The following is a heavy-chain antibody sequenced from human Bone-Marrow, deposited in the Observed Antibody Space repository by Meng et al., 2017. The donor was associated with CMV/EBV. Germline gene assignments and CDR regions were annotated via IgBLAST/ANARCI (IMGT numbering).Heavy chain of an antibody. D-gene: IGHD2-2*02. J-gene: IGHJ1*01. CDR3: ARDEVPAAISVYFQH. Sequence: ASVKVSCKASGYTFTNYGISWVRQAPGQGLEWMGWISAYNGDTNYARNLQGRVTMTTDTSTRTAYMELRSLRSDDTAVYYCARDEVPAAISVYFQHWGQGTLVTVSS. V-gene: IGHV1-18*01. CDR1: GYTFTNYG. CDR2: ISAYNGDT.